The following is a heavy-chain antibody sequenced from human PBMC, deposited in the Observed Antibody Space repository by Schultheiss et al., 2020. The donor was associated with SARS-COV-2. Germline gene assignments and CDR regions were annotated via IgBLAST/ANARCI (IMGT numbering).Heavy chain of an antibody. CDR3: ARDPNSVADNYFDY. J-gene: IGHJ4*02. V-gene: IGHV1-2*02. CDR1: GYTFTGYY. CDR2: INPNSGGT. D-gene: IGHD2-15*01. Sequence: ASVKVSCKASGYTFTGYYMHWVRQAPGQGLEWMGWINPNSGGTNYAQKFQGRVTITADKSTSTAYMELSSLRAEDTAVYYCARDPNSVADNYFDYWGQGTLVTVSS.